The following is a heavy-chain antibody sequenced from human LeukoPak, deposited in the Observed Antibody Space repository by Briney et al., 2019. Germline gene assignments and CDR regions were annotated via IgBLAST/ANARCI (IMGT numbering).Heavy chain of an antibody. CDR1: GFTFSSYG. CDR2: ISYDGSNK. J-gene: IGHJ4*02. V-gene: IGHV3-30*18. D-gene: IGHD5-18*01. CDR3: AKVAGYSYGPFDY. Sequence: GSLRLSCAASGFTFSSYGMHWVRQAPGKGLEWVAVISYDGSNKYYADSVKGRFTISRDNSKNTLYLHMNSLRAEDTAVYYCAKVAGYSYGPFDYWGQGTLVTVSS.